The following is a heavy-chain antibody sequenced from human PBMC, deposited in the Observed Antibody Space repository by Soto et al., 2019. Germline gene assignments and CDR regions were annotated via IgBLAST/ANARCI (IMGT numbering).Heavy chain of an antibody. J-gene: IGHJ3*02. Sequence: GGSLRLSCAASGFSLSNYDMSWVRQVTGKPLEWVANIGIAGDTRYSASVEGRFTISRENAKNSFYLEMNSLRAGDTAVYYCGRGTAFDIWGQGTLVTVSS. CDR1: GFSLSNYD. CDR2: IGIAGDT. CDR3: GRGTAFDI. V-gene: IGHV3-13*01.